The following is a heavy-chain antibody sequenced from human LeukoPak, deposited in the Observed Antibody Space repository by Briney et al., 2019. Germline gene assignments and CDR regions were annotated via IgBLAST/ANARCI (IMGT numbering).Heavy chain of an antibody. CDR3: TRRLDD. D-gene: IGHD3-16*01. CDR1: GFSFNSGW. Sequence: GGSLRLSCAASGFSFNSGWMDWVRQAPGKGLEWVANIKHDESEKNYLDSVKGRFTISRDNAQNSLYLQMNGLRVEDTAVYYCTRRLDDWGQGTLVTVPS. J-gene: IGHJ4*02. V-gene: IGHV3-7*01. CDR2: IKHDESEK.